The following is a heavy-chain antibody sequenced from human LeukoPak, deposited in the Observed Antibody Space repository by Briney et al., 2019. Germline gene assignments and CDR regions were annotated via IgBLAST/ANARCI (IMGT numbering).Heavy chain of an antibody. CDR3: ARDYYDSSGYYYGYFDY. CDR1: GFTFDDYA. Sequence: SLRLSCAASGFTFDDYAMHWVRQAPGKGLEWVSGITWNSDNIEYADSVKGRFTISRDNAKNSLYLQMNSLRAEDMAVYYCARDYYDSSGYYYGYFDYWGQGTLVTVSS. V-gene: IGHV3-9*03. J-gene: IGHJ4*02. CDR2: ITWNSDNI. D-gene: IGHD3-22*01.